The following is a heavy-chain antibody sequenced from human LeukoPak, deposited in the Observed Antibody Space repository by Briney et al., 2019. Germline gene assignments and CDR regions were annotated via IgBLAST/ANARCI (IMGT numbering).Heavy chain of an antibody. V-gene: IGHV1-69*04. CDR2: IIPIFGIA. J-gene: IGHJ5*02. CDR3: AKDGYCSGGSCSLGWFDP. D-gene: IGHD2-15*01. Sequence: SVKISCKASGGTFSSYAISWVRQAPGQGLEWMGRIIPIFGIANYAQKFQGRVTITADKSTSTAYMELSSLRSEDTAVYYCAKDGYCSGGSCSLGWFDPWGQGTLVTVSS. CDR1: GGTFSSYA.